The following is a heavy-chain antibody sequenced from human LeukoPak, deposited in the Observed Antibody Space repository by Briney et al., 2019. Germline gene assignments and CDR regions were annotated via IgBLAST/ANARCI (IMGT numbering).Heavy chain of an antibody. CDR2: INHSGST. V-gene: IGHV4-34*01. CDR1: GGSFSGYY. CDR3: ARGRDSSGYYVSY. J-gene: IGHJ4*02. D-gene: IGHD3-22*01. Sequence: PSGPLSLTCAVHGGSFSGYYWSWIRQPPGKGLEWIGEINHSGSTNYNPSLKSRVTISVDTSKNQFSLKLSSVTAADTAVYYCARGRDSSGYYVSYWGQGTLVTVSS.